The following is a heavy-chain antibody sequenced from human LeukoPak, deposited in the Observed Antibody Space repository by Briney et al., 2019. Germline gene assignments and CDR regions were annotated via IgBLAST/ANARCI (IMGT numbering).Heavy chain of an antibody. Sequence: GGSLRLSCAASGFTFSNYAMSWVRQAPGKGLEWVSAISASGGPTFYADSVRGRFTVSRDNSKNTLYLQMSSLRAADTAVYYCASGFGELSNNYYYYYGMDVWGQGTTVTVSS. J-gene: IGHJ6*02. D-gene: IGHD3-10*01. CDR3: ASGFGELSNNYYYYYGMDV. CDR1: GFTFSNYA. CDR2: ISASGGPT. V-gene: IGHV3-23*01.